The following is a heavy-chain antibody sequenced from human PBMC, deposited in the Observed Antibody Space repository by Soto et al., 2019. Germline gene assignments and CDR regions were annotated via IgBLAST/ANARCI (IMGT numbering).Heavy chain of an antibody. CDR2: IYYSGST. CDR1: GGSISSGGYY. Sequence: PSETLSLTCTVSGGSISSGGYYWSWIRQHPGKGLEWIGYIYYSGSTYYNPSLKSRVTISVDTSKNQFSLKLSSVTAADTAVYYCARVIVGIAARRDFDYWGQGTLVTVSS. D-gene: IGHD6-6*01. V-gene: IGHV4-31*03. CDR3: ARVIVGIAARRDFDY. J-gene: IGHJ4*02.